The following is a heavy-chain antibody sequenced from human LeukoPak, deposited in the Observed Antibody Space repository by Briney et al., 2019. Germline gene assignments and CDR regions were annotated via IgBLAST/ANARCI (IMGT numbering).Heavy chain of an antibody. CDR3: ARDYLWAGSSSFFDY. D-gene: IGHD6-6*01. J-gene: IGHJ4*02. CDR2: IYTSGST. Sequence: PSETLSLTCTVSGGSISSYYWTWIRQPAGKGLEWIGHIYTSGSTNYNPSLKSRVTMSVDTSKNQFSLKLSSVTAADTAVCYCARDYLWAGSSSFFDYWGQGTLVTVSS. CDR1: GGSISSYY. V-gene: IGHV4-4*07.